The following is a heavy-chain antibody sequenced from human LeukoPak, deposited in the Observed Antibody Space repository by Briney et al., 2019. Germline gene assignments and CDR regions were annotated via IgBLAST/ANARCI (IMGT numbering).Heavy chain of an antibody. CDR1: GGSISSGGYY. Sequence: SQTLSLTCTVSGGSISSGGYYWSWIRQHPGKGLEWIGYIYYSGSTYYNPSLKSRVTISVDTSKNQFSLKLSSVTAADTAVYYCARCSENWGSNWFDPWGQGTLVTVSS. CDR2: IYYSGST. J-gene: IGHJ5*02. V-gene: IGHV4-31*03. D-gene: IGHD3-16*01. CDR3: ARCSENWGSNWFDP.